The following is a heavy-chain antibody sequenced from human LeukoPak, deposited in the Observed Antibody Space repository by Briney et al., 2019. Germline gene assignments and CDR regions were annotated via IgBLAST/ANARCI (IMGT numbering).Heavy chain of an antibody. CDR1: GGTFSSYA. CDR3: ASGGYSGYDFADMENNYYYYYGMDV. Sequence: ASVKVSCKASGGTFSSYAISWVRQAPGQGLEWMGRIIPILGIANYAQKFQGRVTITADKSTSTAYMELSSLRSEDTAVYYCASGGYSGYDFADMENNYYYYYGMDVWGQGTTVTVSS. V-gene: IGHV1-69*04. CDR2: IIPILGIA. J-gene: IGHJ6*02. D-gene: IGHD5-12*01.